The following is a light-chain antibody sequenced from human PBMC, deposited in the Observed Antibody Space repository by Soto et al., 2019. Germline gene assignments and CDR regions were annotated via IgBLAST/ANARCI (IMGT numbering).Light chain of an antibody. CDR3: QQYHNWPPWT. Sequence: EIVMTQSPATLSVSPGEGATLSCRASQSVSSNLAWYQQKPGQAPRLLIYGASSRATGIPARFSGSGSGTEFTLTISSLLSEDFAVYYCQQYHNWPPWTFGQGTKVEIK. CDR1: QSVSSN. J-gene: IGKJ1*01. V-gene: IGKV3D-15*01. CDR2: GAS.